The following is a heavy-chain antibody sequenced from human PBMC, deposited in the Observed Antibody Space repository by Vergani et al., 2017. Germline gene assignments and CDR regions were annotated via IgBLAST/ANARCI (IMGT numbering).Heavy chain of an antibody. CDR3: VHGPLYSSGWWWGAFDI. D-gene: IGHD3-22*01. CDR1: GFTFDDYA. Sequence: EVQLVESGGGLVQPGRSLRLSCAASGFTFDDYAMHWVRQAPGKGLEWVSGISWNSNSIGYADSVKGRFTISRDNAKNFLYLQMNSLRAEDTALYYCVHGPLYSSGWWWGAFDIWGQGTMVTVSS. V-gene: IGHV3-9*01. CDR2: ISWNSNSI. J-gene: IGHJ3*02.